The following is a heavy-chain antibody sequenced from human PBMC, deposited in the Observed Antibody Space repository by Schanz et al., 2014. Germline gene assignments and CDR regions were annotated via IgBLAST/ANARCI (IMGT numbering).Heavy chain of an antibody. CDR2: INPSGGST. Sequence: QVQLVQSGAEVKKPGASVKVSCKASGYTFSSYGITWVRQAPGQGLEWMGMINPSGGSTTYAQKFQGRVTMTRDTSTSTVYMELSSLRSEDTAVYYCARDGVDAAAGGNYWGQGTLVIVSS. J-gene: IGHJ4*02. CDR1: GYTFSSYG. D-gene: IGHD6-13*01. V-gene: IGHV1-46*03. CDR3: ARDGVDAAAGGNY.